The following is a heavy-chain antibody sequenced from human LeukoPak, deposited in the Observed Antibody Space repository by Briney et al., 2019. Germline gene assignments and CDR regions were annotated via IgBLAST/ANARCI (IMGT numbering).Heavy chain of an antibody. J-gene: IGHJ6*03. CDR1: GGSISSYY. Sequence: TSETLSLTCTVSGGSISSYYWSWIRQPAGKGLEWIGRIYTSGSTNYNPSLKSRVTMSVDTSKNQFSLKLSSVTAADTAVYYCARRARDSSGYYYMDVWGKGTTVTVSS. CDR3: ARRARDSSGYYYMDV. V-gene: IGHV4-4*07. CDR2: IYTSGST. D-gene: IGHD3-22*01.